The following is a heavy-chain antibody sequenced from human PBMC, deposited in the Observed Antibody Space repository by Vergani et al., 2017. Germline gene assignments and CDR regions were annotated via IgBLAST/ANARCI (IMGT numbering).Heavy chain of an antibody. CDR3: ARDWYYGDYGAFDI. CDR2: IIPILGIA. CDR1: GGTFSSCT. Sequence: QVQLVQSGAEVKKPGSSVKVSCKASGGTFSSCTISWVRQAPGQGLEWMGRIIPILGIANYAQKFQGRVTITADKSTSTVYMELSSLRSEDTAVYYCARDWYYGDYGAFDIWGQGTMVIVSS. J-gene: IGHJ3*02. D-gene: IGHD4-17*01. V-gene: IGHV1-69*08.